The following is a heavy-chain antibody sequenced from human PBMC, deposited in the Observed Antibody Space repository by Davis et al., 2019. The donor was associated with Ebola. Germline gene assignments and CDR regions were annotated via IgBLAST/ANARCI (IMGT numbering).Heavy chain of an antibody. J-gene: IGHJ3*01. D-gene: IGHD1-26*01. CDR2: LGLSADT. CDR1: GFVFSSYV. V-gene: IGHV3-23*01. CDR3: AKDTSDVWFDV. Sequence: GGSLRLSCAASGFVFSSYVMSWVRRAPGKGLEWVSTLGLSADTYYAESVMGRFTISRDNSKNTLHLQMNSLRVEDTAMYYCAKDTSDVWFDVWGQGTMVTVAS.